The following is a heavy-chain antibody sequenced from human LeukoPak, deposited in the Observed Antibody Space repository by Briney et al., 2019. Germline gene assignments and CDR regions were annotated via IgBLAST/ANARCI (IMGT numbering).Heavy chain of an antibody. Sequence: SETLSLTCTLSGGSMSSYYWSWIRQPPGKGLEWIGYIYYTGSTKYNSSLNSRVTISLDTSKNQFSLKLSSVTAADTAVYSCARNDWSPTRGYFDYWGQGTLVTVSS. J-gene: IGHJ4*02. CDR1: GGSMSSYY. V-gene: IGHV4-59*08. CDR3: ARNDWSPTRGYFDY. D-gene: IGHD1-1*01. CDR2: IYYTGST.